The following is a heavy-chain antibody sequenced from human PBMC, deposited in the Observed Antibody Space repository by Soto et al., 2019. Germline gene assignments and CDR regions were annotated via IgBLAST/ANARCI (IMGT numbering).Heavy chain of an antibody. V-gene: IGHV3-21*01. CDR2: IVDNNSYI. CDR1: GXNFSSHK. D-gene: IGHD3-10*01. Sequence: GSLRLSCAASGXNFSSHKMNWVRQAPGKGLEWVSSIVDNNSYIYYADSVKGLFTISRDNANNSLYLQMNSLRAEHTAVYYCSRDPSSLWDPEQYFQHWGQGTLVTVSS. J-gene: IGHJ1*01. CDR3: SRDPSSLWDPEQYFQH.